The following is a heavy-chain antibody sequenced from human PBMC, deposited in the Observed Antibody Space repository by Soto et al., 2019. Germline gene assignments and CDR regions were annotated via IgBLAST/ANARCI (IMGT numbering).Heavy chain of an antibody. CDR2: IVVNSGNT. D-gene: IGHD4-17*01. Sequence: SVKVSCKASGYMFTSYDINWVRQASGQRPEWIGWIVVNSGNTNYAQKFQERVTITRDMSTSTAYMELSSLRSEDTAVYYCAAFATTGDAFDVWGQGTMVTVSS. J-gene: IGHJ3*01. CDR1: GYMFTSYD. CDR3: AAFATTGDAFDV. V-gene: IGHV1-58*02.